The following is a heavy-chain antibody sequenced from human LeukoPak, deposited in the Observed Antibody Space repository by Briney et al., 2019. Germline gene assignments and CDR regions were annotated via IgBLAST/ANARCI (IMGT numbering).Heavy chain of an antibody. V-gene: IGHV3-30*04. J-gene: IGHJ4*02. Sequence: GRSLRLSCAASGFTFSSYAMHWVRQAPGKGLEWVAVISYDGSNKYYADSVKGRFTISRDNSKNTLYLQMNSLRAEDTAVYYCARDDLIGSSWKYYSDYWGQGTLVTVSS. CDR1: GFTFSSYA. D-gene: IGHD6-13*01. CDR2: ISYDGSNK. CDR3: ARDDLIGSSWKYYSDY.